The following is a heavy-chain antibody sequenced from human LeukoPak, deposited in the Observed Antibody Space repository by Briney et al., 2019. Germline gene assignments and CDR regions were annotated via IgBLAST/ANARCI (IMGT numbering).Heavy chain of an antibody. J-gene: IGHJ6*02. Sequence: AQCLRLSCVVSGFTLSSYAMHWVSQVPGKWLGWAAAISYDGSNKYYADSVKGRFTISRDNSKNTLYLQMNSLRAEDTAVYYCARDSIAVTPYGMDVWGQGTTVTVSS. V-gene: IGHV3-30*04. CDR3: ARDSIAVTPYGMDV. CDR1: GFTLSSYA. CDR2: ISYDGSNK. D-gene: IGHD6-19*01.